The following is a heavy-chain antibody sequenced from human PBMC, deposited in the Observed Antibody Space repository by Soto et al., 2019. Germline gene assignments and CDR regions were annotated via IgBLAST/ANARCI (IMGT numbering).Heavy chain of an antibody. V-gene: IGHV3-7*03. CDR3: ARDQELTGDPDCPACKYKYGMYV. CDR2: IKEDGSEK. CDR1: GFTFSKYW. D-gene: IGHD7-27*01. J-gene: IGHJ6*02. Sequence: PGGSLRLSCAASGFTFSKYWMSWVRQAPGKGLEWVANIKEDGSEKHYLDSVKGRFTISRDNSKNTLYLQMNSLRAEDTAVYYCARDQELTGDPDCPACKYKYGMYVWGQGTTVTVSS.